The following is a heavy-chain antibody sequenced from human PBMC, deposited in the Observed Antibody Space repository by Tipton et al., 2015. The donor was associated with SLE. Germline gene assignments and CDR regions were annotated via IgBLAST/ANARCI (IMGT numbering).Heavy chain of an antibody. Sequence: TLSLTCSVYVRSFGGYFWSWFRQPPGRGLEWTGEINHAGNTNYNPSLKSRITISIDTSKNQFSLNLTSVTAADTAVYYCAREGQYQGWFDPWGQGSLVTVSS. CDR1: VRSFGGYF. CDR2: INHAGNT. D-gene: IGHD2-2*01. V-gene: IGHV4-34*01. CDR3: AREGQYQGWFDP. J-gene: IGHJ5*02.